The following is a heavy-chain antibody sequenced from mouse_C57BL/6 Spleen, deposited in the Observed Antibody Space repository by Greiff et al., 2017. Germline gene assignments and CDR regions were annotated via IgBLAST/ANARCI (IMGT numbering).Heavy chain of an antibody. J-gene: IGHJ4*01. CDR2: IDPSDSYT. CDR1: GYTFTSYW. Sequence: QVQLQQPGAELVRPGTSVKLSCKASGYTFTSYWMHWVKQRPGQGLEWIGVIDPSDSYTNYNQKFKGKATWTVDTSSSTAYMQLSSLTSEDSAVYYCARGTAQATDYYAMDYWGQGTSVTVSS. D-gene: IGHD3-2*02. V-gene: IGHV1-59*01. CDR3: ARGTAQATDYYAMDY.